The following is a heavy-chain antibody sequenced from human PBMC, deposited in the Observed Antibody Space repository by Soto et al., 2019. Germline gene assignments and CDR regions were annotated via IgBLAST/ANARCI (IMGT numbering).Heavy chain of an antibody. D-gene: IGHD3-10*01. CDR2: LSGSGGIT. J-gene: IGHJ4*02. CDR3: AKDRLLWFGELSSNDY. Sequence: EVQLLESGGGLVQPGGSLRLSCAASGSTFSSYAMSWVRQAPGKGLEWVSALSGSGGITYYADSVKGRFTISRDNSNITLYLQMNSLRAEDTAVYYCAKDRLLWFGELSSNDYWGQGTLVTVSS. V-gene: IGHV3-23*01. CDR1: GSTFSSYA.